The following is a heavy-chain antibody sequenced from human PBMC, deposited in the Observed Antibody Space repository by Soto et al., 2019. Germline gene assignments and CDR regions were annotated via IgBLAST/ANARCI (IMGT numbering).Heavy chain of an antibody. Sequence: SETLSLTCTVSGGSLTKYYWSWVRQPAGKGLEWIGRVSTSGNVVSKASLRSRLTMSVDTSKNQFSLRLTSVTAADTAVYYCARDNNDFWSLYPLAFDYWGQGALVTVSS. D-gene: IGHD3-3*01. CDR2: VSTSGNV. CDR3: ARDNNDFWSLYPLAFDY. CDR1: GGSLTKYY. J-gene: IGHJ4*02. V-gene: IGHV4-4*07.